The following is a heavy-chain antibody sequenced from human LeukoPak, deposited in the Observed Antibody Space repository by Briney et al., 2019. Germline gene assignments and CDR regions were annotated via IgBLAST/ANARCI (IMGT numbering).Heavy chain of an antibody. CDR3: AKGTYYYDSSGYYYPAPNFDY. CDR2: ISWNSGSI. V-gene: IGHV3-9*01. Sequence: GGSLRLSCAASGFTFSSYAMSWVRQAPGKGLEWVSGISWNSGSIGYADSVKGRFTISRDNAKNSLYLQMNSLRAEDTALYYCAKGTYYYDSSGYYYPAPNFDYWGQGTLVTVSS. CDR1: GFTFSSYA. D-gene: IGHD3-22*01. J-gene: IGHJ4*02.